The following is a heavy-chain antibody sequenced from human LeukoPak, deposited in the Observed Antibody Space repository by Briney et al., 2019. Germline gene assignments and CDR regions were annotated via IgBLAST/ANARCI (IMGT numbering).Heavy chain of an antibody. CDR2: INHSGST. CDR3: ARLAVAAPHGY. CDR1: GGSFSGYY. V-gene: IGHV4-34*01. Sequence: PSETLSLTCAVYGGSFSGYYWSWIRQPPGKGLEWIGEINHSGSTNYNPSLKSRVTISVDTSKTQFSLKLSSVTAADTAVYYCARLAVAAPHGYWGQGTLVTVSS. D-gene: IGHD6-19*01. J-gene: IGHJ4*02.